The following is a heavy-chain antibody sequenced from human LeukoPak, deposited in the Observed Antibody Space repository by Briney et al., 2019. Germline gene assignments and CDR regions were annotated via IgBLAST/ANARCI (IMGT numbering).Heavy chain of an antibody. CDR2: IYYSGST. V-gene: IGHV4-59*08. J-gene: IGHJ4*02. D-gene: IGHD3-10*01. CDR1: GGSISSYY. Sequence: SETLSLTCTVSGGSISSYYWSWIRQPPGKGLEWIGYIYYSGSTYYNPSLKSRVTISVDTSKNQFSLKLSSVTAADTAVYYCARGPITMVRGVIWGQGTLVTVSS. CDR3: ARGPITMVRGVI.